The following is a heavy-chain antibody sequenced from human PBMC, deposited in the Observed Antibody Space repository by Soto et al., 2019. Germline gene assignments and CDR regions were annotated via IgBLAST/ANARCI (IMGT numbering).Heavy chain of an antibody. D-gene: IGHD3-22*01. CDR2: IRKDESKK. J-gene: IGHJ3*02. V-gene: IGHV3-7*05. Sequence: EVQLVESGGGLVQPGESLRLSCSASGFTFSDYWMTWVRQAPGKGLEWVANIRKDESKKSYLDSGRGRFTVSRDNARNLLYLQMDSLRAEDPVLYYCARDVSPGSGPYYDAFDIWGQGTMVTVSS. CDR1: GFTFSDYW. CDR3: ARDVSPGSGPYYDAFDI.